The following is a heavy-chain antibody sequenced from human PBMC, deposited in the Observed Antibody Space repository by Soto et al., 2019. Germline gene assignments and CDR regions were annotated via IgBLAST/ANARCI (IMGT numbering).Heavy chain of an antibody. D-gene: IGHD3-10*01. J-gene: IGHJ6*02. CDR1: GGTLSDSA. CDR2: IMPTVDSA. Sequence: QVQLVQSGAEVKTPGSSVKVSCKASGGTLSDSAISWVRQAPGQGLEWMGGIMPTVDSANYAQNFQGRLTISSDESKSTANLELSSLRSDDTAVYYGAVAAVREIMAQESSGMAVWGQGTTVIVSS. V-gene: IGHV1-69*01. CDR3: AVAAVREIMAQESSGMAV.